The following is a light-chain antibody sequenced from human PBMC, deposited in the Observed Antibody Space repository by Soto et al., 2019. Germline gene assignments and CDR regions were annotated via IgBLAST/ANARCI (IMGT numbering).Light chain of an antibody. Sequence: ETVLTQSPATLSLSPGERATLSCRASQSVSSYLAWYQQKPGQAPRLLIYDASNRATGIPARFGGSGSGTDFTLTISSLEPEDCAVYYCQQRSNWPPTWTFGQGTKVEIK. CDR1: QSVSSY. V-gene: IGKV3-11*01. CDR2: DAS. CDR3: QQRSNWPPTWT. J-gene: IGKJ1*01.